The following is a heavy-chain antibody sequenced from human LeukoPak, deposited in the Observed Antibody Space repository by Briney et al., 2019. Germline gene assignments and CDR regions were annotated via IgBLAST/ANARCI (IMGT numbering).Heavy chain of an antibody. CDR3: AAVRKRLLRLGNWFDP. CDR2: INHSGST. V-gene: IGHV4-34*01. Sequence: SETLSLTCAVYGGSFSGYYWSWLRQPPGKGLEWIGEINHSGSTNYNPSLKSRVTISVDTSKNQFSLKLSSVTAADTAVYYCAAVRKRLLRLGNWFDPWGQGTLVTVSS. J-gene: IGHJ5*02. CDR1: GGSFSGYY. D-gene: IGHD3-22*01.